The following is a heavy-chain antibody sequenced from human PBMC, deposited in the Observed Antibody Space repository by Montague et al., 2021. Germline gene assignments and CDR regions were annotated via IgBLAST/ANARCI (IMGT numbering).Heavy chain of an antibody. CDR1: GGSISSSNYH. V-gene: IGHV4-39*01. J-gene: IGHJ4*02. D-gene: IGHD2-8*01. CDR2: ITYTGNT. Sequence: SETLSPTCIVSGGSISSSNYHWGWIRQPPGKGLEWIGSITYTGNTYYNPSLKSRVTMSVDTSRNQFSLKLTSVTAADTAVYYCARLDIVLIYWGFDYWGQGTLVTVSS. CDR3: ARLDIVLIYWGFDY.